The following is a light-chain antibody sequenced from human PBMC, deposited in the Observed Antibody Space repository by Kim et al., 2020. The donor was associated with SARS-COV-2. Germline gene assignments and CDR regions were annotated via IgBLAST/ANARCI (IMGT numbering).Light chain of an antibody. CDR2: AKN. CDR3: NSRDTGGDPHYV. V-gene: IGLV3-19*01. CDR1: SLRTFS. J-gene: IGLJ1*01. Sequence: LGQTVTITCQGDSLRTFSTTWYQQKPGQAPVLLVYAKNNRPSGIPDRFSAASSRNTASLTITGAQAEDEAVYYCNSRDTGGDPHYVFGTGTRLTVL.